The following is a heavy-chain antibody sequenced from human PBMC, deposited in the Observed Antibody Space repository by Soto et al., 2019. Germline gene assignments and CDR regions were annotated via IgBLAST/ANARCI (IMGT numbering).Heavy chain of an antibody. CDR3: ARANGGNLAY. V-gene: IGHV4-30-2*01. CDR2: IYHSGST. J-gene: IGHJ4*02. CDR1: GGSISSGGYS. D-gene: IGHD2-15*01. Sequence: QLQLQESGSGLVKPSQTLSLTCAVSGGSISSGGYSWSWIRQPPGKGLEWIGYIYHSGSTYYNPSLKSRVTISVDRSQNQCSLKLSSVPAADPAVYYCARANGGNLAYWGQGTLVTVSS.